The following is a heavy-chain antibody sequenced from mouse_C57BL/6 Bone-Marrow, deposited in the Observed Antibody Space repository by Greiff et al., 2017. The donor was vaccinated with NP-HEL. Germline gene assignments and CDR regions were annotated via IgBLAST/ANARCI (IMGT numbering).Heavy chain of an antibody. CDR1: GFSFNTYA. D-gene: IGHD2-2*01. V-gene: IGHV10-1*01. J-gene: IGHJ3*01. Sequence: DVQLQESGGGLVQPKGSLKLSCAASGFSFNTYAMNWVRQAPGKGLEWVARIRSKSNNYATYYADSVQASFTISRDDPVSMLYLQMNNLKTEDTAMYYCVSAVYGYFWFAYQGQGPLVTVAA. CDR2: IRSKSNNYAT. CDR3: VSAVYGYFWFAY.